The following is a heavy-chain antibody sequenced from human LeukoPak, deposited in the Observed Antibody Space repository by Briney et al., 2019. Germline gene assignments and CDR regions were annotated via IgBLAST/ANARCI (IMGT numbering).Heavy chain of an antibody. CDR1: GGTFSSYA. V-gene: IGHV1-2*04. Sequence: ASVKVSCKASGGTFSSYAISWVRQAPGQGLEWMGWINPNSGGTNYAQKFQGWVTMTRDTSIITAYMELSRLRSDDTAVYYCARVSGSFSENWFDPWGQGTLVTVSS. CDR3: ARVSGSFSENWFDP. J-gene: IGHJ5*02. D-gene: IGHD1-26*01. CDR2: INPNSGGT.